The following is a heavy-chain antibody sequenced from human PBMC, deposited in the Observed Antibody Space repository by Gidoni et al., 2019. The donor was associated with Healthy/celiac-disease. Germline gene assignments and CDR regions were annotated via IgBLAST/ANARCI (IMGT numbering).Heavy chain of an antibody. V-gene: IGHV3-7*03. D-gene: IGHD1-7*01. CDR1: GFTFSSYW. Sequence: EVQLVESGGGLVQPGGSLSLHCAASGFTFSSYWMSLVRQVPGKGLEWVANIKKDGSEKYYVDSVKGRFTISRDNAKNSLYLQMNSLRAEDTAVYYCAREELRDLMVDYWGQGTLVTVSS. CDR3: AREELRDLMVDY. CDR2: IKKDGSEK. J-gene: IGHJ4*02.